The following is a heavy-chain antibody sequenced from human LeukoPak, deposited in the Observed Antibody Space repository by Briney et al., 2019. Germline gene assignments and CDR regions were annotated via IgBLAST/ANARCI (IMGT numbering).Heavy chain of an antibody. D-gene: IGHD3-10*01. CDR1: GYSFSRYW. CDR2: IYPGDPDI. J-gene: IGHJ4*02. Sequence: GESLKISCKGSGYSFSRYWIGWVRQMPGKGLEWMGIIYPGDPDIRYSPSFQGQVTLSADKSIHTAYLQWSSLRASDTAMYYCARLDASGSYYIDYWGQGTLVTVSS. CDR3: ARLDASGSYYIDY. V-gene: IGHV5-51*01.